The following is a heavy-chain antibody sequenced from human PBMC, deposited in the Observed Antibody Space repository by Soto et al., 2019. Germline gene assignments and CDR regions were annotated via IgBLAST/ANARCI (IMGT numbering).Heavy chain of an antibody. J-gene: IGHJ3*02. CDR1: GFTFDDYA. Sequence: GGSLRLSCAASGFTFDDYAMHWVRQAPGKGLEWVSGISWNSGSIGYADSVKGRFTISRDNAKNSLYLQMNSLRAEDTALYYCAKDILVRWTTVTTGAFDIWGQGTMVNVSS. D-gene: IGHD4-17*01. CDR2: ISWNSGSI. V-gene: IGHV3-9*01. CDR3: AKDILVRWTTVTTGAFDI.